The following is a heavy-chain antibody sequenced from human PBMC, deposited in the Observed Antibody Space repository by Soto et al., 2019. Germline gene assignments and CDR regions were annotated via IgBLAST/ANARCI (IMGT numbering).Heavy chain of an antibody. CDR3: ARATSVDAY. CDR2: IKQDGSEK. CDR1: GFAFSGSW. V-gene: IGHV3-7*01. Sequence: EVQLVESGGDLVQPGGSLRLSCAASGFAFSGSWMSWVRQAPGKGLEGVANIKQDGSEKYYVDSVKGRFTISRDNAKNSLYLQMNSLRVEDTAVYSCARATSVDAYWGQGTRVSVSS. D-gene: IGHD5-12*01. J-gene: IGHJ4*02.